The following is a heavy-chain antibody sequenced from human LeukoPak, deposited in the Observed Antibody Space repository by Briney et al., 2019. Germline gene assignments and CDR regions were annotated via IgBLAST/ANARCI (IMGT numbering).Heavy chain of an antibody. CDR3: ARSVGASTSVSYYGMDV. Sequence: SETLSLTCAVYGGSFSDYYWSWIRQPPGKGLEWIGEINHSGSTNYNPSLKSRVTISVDTSKNQFSLKLSSVTAADTAVYYCARSVGASTSVSYYGMDVWGRGTTVTVSS. CDR2: INHSGST. V-gene: IGHV4-34*01. D-gene: IGHD1-26*01. J-gene: IGHJ6*02. CDR1: GGSFSDYY.